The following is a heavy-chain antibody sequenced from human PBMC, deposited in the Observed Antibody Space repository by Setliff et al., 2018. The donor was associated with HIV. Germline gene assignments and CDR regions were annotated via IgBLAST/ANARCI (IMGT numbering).Heavy chain of an antibody. Sequence: ASVKVSCKASGYTFTDYYFHWVRQAPGQGLEWMGWVNPKFGGTLYAQKFRGRVTMTRDMSINTVYLELSSLSSDDTAVYYCARDLSTHWSGYSLVFWGPGTLVTVSS. J-gene: IGHJ4*02. CDR3: ARDLSTHWSGYSLVF. CDR1: GYTFTDYY. V-gene: IGHV1-2*02. D-gene: IGHD3-3*01. CDR2: VNPKFGGT.